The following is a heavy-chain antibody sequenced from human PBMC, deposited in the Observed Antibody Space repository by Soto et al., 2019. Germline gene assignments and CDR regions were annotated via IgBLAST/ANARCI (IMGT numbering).Heavy chain of an antibody. CDR1: GYDFNTCW. V-gene: IGHV5-51*01. D-gene: IGHD3-22*01. Sequence: PGGSLKISCSGSGYDFNTCWFGWVRQLPGRGLEWVVIMYPGESDTRLHRSLQGHVTLSADVTASTAFLQWRTLKTSDSGMYFCARLPRDGNKTSCYYADHWGQGTSVTVSS. CDR3: ARLPRDGNKTSCYYADH. J-gene: IGHJ4*02. CDR2: MYPGESDT.